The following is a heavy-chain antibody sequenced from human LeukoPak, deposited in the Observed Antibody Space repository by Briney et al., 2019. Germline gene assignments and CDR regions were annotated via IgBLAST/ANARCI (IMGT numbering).Heavy chain of an antibody. V-gene: IGHV4-61*02. CDR1: GGSISSGSYY. CDR2: IYTSGST. D-gene: IGHD5-12*01. Sequence: PSETLSLTCTVSGGSISSGSYYWSWIRQPAGKGLEWIGRIYTSGSTNYNPSLKSRVTISVDTSKNQFSLILSSVTAADTAVYYCARHCSYSGYDWDGDYWGQGTLVTVSS. CDR3: ARHCSYSGYDWDGDY. J-gene: IGHJ4*02.